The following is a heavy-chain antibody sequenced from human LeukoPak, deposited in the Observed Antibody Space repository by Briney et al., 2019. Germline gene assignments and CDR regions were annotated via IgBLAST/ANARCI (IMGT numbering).Heavy chain of an antibody. Sequence: GGSLRLSCAASGFTFSSYSMNWVRQAPGKGLEWVSYISSSSSTIYYADSVKGRFTISRDNAKNSLYLQMNSLRAEDTAVYYCARVLGAAAGTYGYWGQGTLVTVSS. D-gene: IGHD6-13*01. J-gene: IGHJ4*02. CDR2: ISSSSSTI. V-gene: IGHV3-48*04. CDR3: ARVLGAAAGTYGY. CDR1: GFTFSSYS.